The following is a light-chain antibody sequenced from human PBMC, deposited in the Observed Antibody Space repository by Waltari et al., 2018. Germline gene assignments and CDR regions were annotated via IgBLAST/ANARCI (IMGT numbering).Light chain of an antibody. CDR3: HQRSSWPWT. CDR2: DAS. CDR1: QSVTTY. Sequence: EIVLTQSPATLSLSPGERATLSCRASQSVTTYLDWHQQKPGQAPRVLIYDASTRATGIQGRFSGSGSGTDFTLTISSLEPEDFAVYYCHQRSSWPWTFGQGTKVEI. V-gene: IGKV3-11*01. J-gene: IGKJ1*01.